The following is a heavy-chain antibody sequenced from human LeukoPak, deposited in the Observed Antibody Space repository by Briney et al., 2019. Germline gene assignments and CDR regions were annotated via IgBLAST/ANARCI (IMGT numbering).Heavy chain of an antibody. Sequence: SETLSLTCAVYGGSFSGYYWSWIRQPPGKGLEWIGEINHSGSTNYNPSLKSRVTISVDTSKNQFSLKLSSVTAADTAVYYCARLRGGNSDIMTFDYWGQGTLVTVSS. CDR3: ARLRGGNSDIMTFDY. V-gene: IGHV4-34*01. D-gene: IGHD4-23*01. J-gene: IGHJ4*02. CDR2: INHSGST. CDR1: GGSFSGYY.